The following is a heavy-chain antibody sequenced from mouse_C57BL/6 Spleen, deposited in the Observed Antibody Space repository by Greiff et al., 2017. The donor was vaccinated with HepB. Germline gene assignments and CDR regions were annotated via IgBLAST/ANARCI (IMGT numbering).Heavy chain of an antibody. J-gene: IGHJ4*01. CDR3: AGYQDYYGSSYPYAMDY. Sequence: VQLQQSGPALVKPGASVKISCKASGYSFTDYNMNWVKQSNGQSLEWIGVINPNYGTTSYNQKFKGKATLTVDQSSSTAYMQLNSLTSEDSAVYYWAGYQDYYGSSYPYAMDYWGQGTSVTGSS. D-gene: IGHD1-1*01. V-gene: IGHV1-39*01. CDR2: INPNYGTT. CDR1: GYSFTDYN.